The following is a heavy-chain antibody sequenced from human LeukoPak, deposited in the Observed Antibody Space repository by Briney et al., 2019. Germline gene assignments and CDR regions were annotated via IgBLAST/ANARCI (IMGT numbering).Heavy chain of an antibody. CDR3: ARAVGWVGRRGGMDV. CDR1: GFIFSSYD. V-gene: IGHV3-13*01. CDR2: IGSAGDT. D-gene: IGHD1-1*01. J-gene: IGHJ6*02. Sequence: GGSLRLSCAASGFIFSSYDFHWVRQRPGESLEWVSVIGSAGDTEYADSVRGRFTISREDVRNSLYLQMNSLRAGDTAVYYCARAVGWVGRRGGMDVWGQGTTVTVSS.